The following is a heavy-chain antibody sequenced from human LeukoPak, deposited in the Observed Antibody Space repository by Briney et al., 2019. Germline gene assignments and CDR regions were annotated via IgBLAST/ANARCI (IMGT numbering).Heavy chain of an antibody. CDR3: AREYCSGGRCQYYFGY. Sequence: PGGSLRLSCAASGFTFSSYAMHWVRQAPGKGLEYVSGISSDGGSPFHVNSVKGRFTISRDNSKDTLYLQMGSLRAEDMAVYYCAREYCSGGRCQYYFGYWGQGTLVTVSS. J-gene: IGHJ4*02. CDR2: ISSDGGSP. D-gene: IGHD2-15*01. V-gene: IGHV3-64*01. CDR1: GFTFSSYA.